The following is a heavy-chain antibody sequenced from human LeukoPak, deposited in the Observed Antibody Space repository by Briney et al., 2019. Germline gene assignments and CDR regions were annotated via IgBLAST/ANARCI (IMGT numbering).Heavy chain of an antibody. CDR1: GGFINSGGSY. CDR3: ARDHRVWLGRLYTNLFDP. CDR2: IYSSGST. D-gene: IGHD3-16*01. V-gene: IGHV4-61*02. Sequence: SETLSLTCTVSGGFINSGGSYWRWIRQPAGKGLEWIGRIYSSGSTSYNPSLKSRVTMSVDTSKNQFSLKLSSVTAADTAVYHCARDHRVWLGRLYTNLFDPWGQGTLVVVSS. J-gene: IGHJ5*02.